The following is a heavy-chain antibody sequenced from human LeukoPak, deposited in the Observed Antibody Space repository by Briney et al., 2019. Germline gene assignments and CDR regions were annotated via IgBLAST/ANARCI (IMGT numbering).Heavy chain of an antibody. CDR2: ISYDGSNK. J-gene: IGHJ4*02. Sequence: GRSLRLSCAASEFTFSSYAMHWVRQAPGKGLEWVAVISYDGSNKYYADSVKGRFTISRDNSKNTLYLQMNSLRAEDTAVYYCTMTRKMDYWGQGTLVTVSS. V-gene: IGHV3-30*04. CDR1: EFTFSSYA. CDR3: TMTRKMDY. D-gene: IGHD3-22*01.